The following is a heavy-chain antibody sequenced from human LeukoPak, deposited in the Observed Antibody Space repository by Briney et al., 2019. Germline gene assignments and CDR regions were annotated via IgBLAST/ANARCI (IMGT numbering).Heavy chain of an antibody. J-gene: IGHJ4*02. Sequence: ASVKVSCKASGYTFTGHYLHWVRQAPGQGLEWMGWLNPNTGDTLYIQKFQGRVTMTGDTSISTAYMELSGLMSDDTAVYYCARIGLKTTGYYRLDYWGQGTLVTVSS. CDR3: ARIGLKTTGYYRLDY. CDR2: LNPNTGDT. D-gene: IGHD3-9*01. V-gene: IGHV1-2*02. CDR1: GYTFTGHY.